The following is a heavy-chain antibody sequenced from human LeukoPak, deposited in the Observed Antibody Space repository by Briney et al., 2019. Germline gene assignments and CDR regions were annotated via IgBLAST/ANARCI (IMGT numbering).Heavy chain of an antibody. CDR3: ARGGGFWSGYYSPRWFDP. CDR2: IIPIFGTA. D-gene: IGHD3-3*01. J-gene: IGHJ5*02. Sequence: SVKASCKASGGTFSSYAISWVRQAPGQGLEWMGGIIPIFGTANYAQKFQGRVTITADESTSTAYMELSSLRSEDTAVYYCARGGGFWSGYYSPRWFDPWGQGTLVTVSS. V-gene: IGHV1-69*13. CDR1: GGTFSSYA.